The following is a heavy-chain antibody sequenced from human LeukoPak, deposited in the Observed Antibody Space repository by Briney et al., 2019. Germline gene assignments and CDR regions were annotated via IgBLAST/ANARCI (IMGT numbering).Heavy chain of an antibody. D-gene: IGHD3-22*01. Sequence: PSETLSLTCTVSGGSISSYYWSWIRQPPGKGLEWIGYIYYSGSTNYNPSLKSRVTISVDTSKNQFSLKLSSVTAADTAVYYCARGANSSGYYSSWHFDLWGRGTLVTVSS. CDR2: IYYSGST. CDR1: GGSISSYY. CDR3: ARGANSSGYYSSWHFDL. V-gene: IGHV4-59*01. J-gene: IGHJ2*01.